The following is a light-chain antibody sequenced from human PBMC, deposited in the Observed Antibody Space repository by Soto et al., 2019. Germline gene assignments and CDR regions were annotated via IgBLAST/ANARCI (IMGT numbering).Light chain of an antibody. CDR1: QSVSRSY. Sequence: DIVVTRCRGTLSLSPVEIATLSCRASQSVSRSYLAWYQQKPGQAPRLLIYGASSRATGIPDRFSGSGSGTDFTLTISRLEPEDFAVFYCQHYDSLPITFGQGTRLEN. V-gene: IGKV3-20*01. J-gene: IGKJ5*01. CDR2: GAS. CDR3: QHYDSLPIT.